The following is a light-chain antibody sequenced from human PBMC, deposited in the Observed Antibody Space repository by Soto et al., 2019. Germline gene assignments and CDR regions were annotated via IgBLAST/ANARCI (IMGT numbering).Light chain of an antibody. CDR1: QSISNR. CDR3: QQSGDTPPWT. CDR2: DAS. V-gene: IGKV1-5*01. Sequence: DIQMTQSPSTLSASVGDRVSVTCRASQSISNRLAWYQQKPGKAPKVLIYDASSLESGVPSRFSGSGSGTEFILTISSLQPDDFATYYCQQSGDTPPWTFGQGTKVDI. J-gene: IGKJ1*01.